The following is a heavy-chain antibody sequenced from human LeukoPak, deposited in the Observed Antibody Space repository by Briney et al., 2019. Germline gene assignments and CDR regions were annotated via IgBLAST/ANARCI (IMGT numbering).Heavy chain of an antibody. Sequence: VASVKVSCKASGYTFTSYYMHWVRQAPGQGLEWMGIINPSGGNTNYAQKLQGRVTMTTDTSTSTAYMELRSLRSDDTAVYYCARQVRWNYAYYFDYWGQGTLVTVSS. V-gene: IGHV1-46*01. CDR1: GYTFTSYY. J-gene: IGHJ4*02. CDR3: ARQVRWNYAYYFDY. D-gene: IGHD1-7*01. CDR2: INPSGGNT.